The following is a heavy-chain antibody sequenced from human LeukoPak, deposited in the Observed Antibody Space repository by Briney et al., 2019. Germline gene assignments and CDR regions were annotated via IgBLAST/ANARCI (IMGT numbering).Heavy chain of an antibody. J-gene: IGHJ4*02. Sequence: PGGSLRLSCAVSGFTFSSYAMHWVRQAPGKGLEWVAVISYDGSNKYYADSVKGRFTISRDNSKNTLYLQMNSLRAEDTAVYYCARDRGVATILATFDYWGQGTLVTVSS. CDR3: ARDRGVATILATFDY. D-gene: IGHD5-24*01. CDR1: GFTFSSYA. CDR2: ISYDGSNK. V-gene: IGHV3-30*04.